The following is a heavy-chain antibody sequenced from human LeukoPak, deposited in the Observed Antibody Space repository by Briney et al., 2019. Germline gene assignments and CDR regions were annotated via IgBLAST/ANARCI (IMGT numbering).Heavy chain of an antibody. D-gene: IGHD3-22*01. V-gene: IGHV3-30*04. CDR3: ARDSEPYYYDSSGYYYMNYFDY. Sequence: GRSLRLSCAASGFTFSNYAMNWVRQAPGGGLEWVAAISYDGNNKFYADSVKGRFTISRDNSKNTLYLQANSLRAEDTAVYYCARDSEPYYYDSSGYYYMNYFDYWGQGTLVTVSS. J-gene: IGHJ4*02. CDR2: ISYDGNNK. CDR1: GFTFSNYA.